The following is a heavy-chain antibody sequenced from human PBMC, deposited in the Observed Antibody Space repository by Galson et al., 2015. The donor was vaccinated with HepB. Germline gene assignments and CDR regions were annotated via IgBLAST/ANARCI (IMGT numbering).Heavy chain of an antibody. D-gene: IGHD1-1*01. J-gene: IGHJ3*02. V-gene: IGHV3-21*01. CDR1: GFTFSTYS. CDR3: ARGWNDAPTRMDVFDI. Sequence: SLRLSCAASGFTFSTYSMNWVRQAPGKGPEWVSSIRSSSSNIYYADSVKGRFTISRDNAKNSLYLQMDSLRAEDTAVYYCARGWNDAPTRMDVFDIWGQGTVVTVSS. CDR2: IRSSSSNI.